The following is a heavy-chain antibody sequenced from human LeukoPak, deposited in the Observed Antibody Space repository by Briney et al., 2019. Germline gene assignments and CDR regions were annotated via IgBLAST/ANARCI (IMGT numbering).Heavy chain of an antibody. Sequence: GGSLRLSCAVSGFIVSSNYMSWVRQAPGKGLEWVSAISGSGGSTYYADSVKGRFTISRDNSKNTLYLQMNSLRAEDTAVYYCAKELLWFGGGRGYWGQGTLVTVSS. CDR3: AKELLWFGGGRGY. D-gene: IGHD3-10*01. CDR2: ISGSGGST. J-gene: IGHJ4*02. V-gene: IGHV3-23*01. CDR1: GFIVSSNY.